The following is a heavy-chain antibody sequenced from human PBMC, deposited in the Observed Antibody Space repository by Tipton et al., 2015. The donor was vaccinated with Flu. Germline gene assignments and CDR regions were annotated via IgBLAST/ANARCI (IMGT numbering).Heavy chain of an antibody. D-gene: IGHD2-2*01. CDR2: IYYSGST. CDR3: ARAGRYQNFDF. J-gene: IGHJ4*02. V-gene: IGHV4-59*01. Sequence: TLSLTCTVSGGSISSFYWSWIRQPPEKGLEWIGYIYYSGSTNYNPSLKSRVTISVDTSKNKFSLKLTSVTAADTAVYYCARAGRYQNFDFWGQGTLVTVSS. CDR1: GGSISSFY.